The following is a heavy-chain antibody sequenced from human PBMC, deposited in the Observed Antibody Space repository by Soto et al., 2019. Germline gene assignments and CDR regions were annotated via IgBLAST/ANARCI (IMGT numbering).Heavy chain of an antibody. J-gene: IGHJ4*02. CDR1: GFTFSSYA. D-gene: IGHD3-3*01. CDR2: ISGSGGST. Sequence: PGGSLRLSCAASGFTFSSYAMSWVRQAPGKGLEWVSAISGSGGSTYYADSVKGRFTISRDNSKNTLYLQMNSLRAEDTAVYYCAGGWSGYYTYFDYWGQGTLVTVSS. V-gene: IGHV3-23*01. CDR3: AGGWSGYYTYFDY.